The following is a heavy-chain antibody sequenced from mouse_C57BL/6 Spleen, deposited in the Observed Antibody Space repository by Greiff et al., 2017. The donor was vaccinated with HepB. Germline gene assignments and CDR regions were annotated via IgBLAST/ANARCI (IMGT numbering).Heavy chain of an antibody. J-gene: IGHJ4*01. V-gene: IGHV1-26*01. Sequence: EVQLQQSGPELVKPGASVKISCKASGYTFTDYYMNWVKQSHGKSLEWIGDINPNNGGTSYNQKFKGKATLTVDKSSSTAYMALRSLTSEDSAVYYGARSPTFYGMDYWGQGTSVTVSS. D-gene: IGHD4-1*02. CDR1: GYTFTDYY. CDR2: INPNNGGT. CDR3: ARSPTFYGMDY.